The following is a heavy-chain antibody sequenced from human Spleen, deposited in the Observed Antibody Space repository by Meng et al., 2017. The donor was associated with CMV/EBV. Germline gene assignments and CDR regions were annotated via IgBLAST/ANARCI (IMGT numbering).Heavy chain of an antibody. D-gene: IGHD3-22*01. V-gene: IGHV3-30*02. J-gene: IGHJ5*01. Sequence: GESLKISCAASGFHFSTYWMSWVRQAPGKGLEWVAFIRYDGINEYYADSVKGRCTISRDNSKNTLYLQMNSLRSEDTAVYYCAKVHKNYYDSSGHLGSWGQGTLVTVSS. CDR2: IRYDGINE. CDR3: AKVHKNYYDSSGHLGS. CDR1: GFHFSTYW.